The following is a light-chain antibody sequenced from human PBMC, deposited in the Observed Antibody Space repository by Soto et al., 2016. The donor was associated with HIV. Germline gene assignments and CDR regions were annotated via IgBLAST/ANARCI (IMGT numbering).Light chain of an antibody. CDR2: A. CDR1: QGISNS. CDR3: QQYYSTPL. J-gene: IGKJ4*01. Sequence: DIQMTQSPSSLSASVGDRVTITCRASQGISNSLAWYQQKPGKAPKLLLYAASRFSGSGSGTDYTLTISSLQPEDFATYYCQQYYSTPLFGGGTKVEIK. V-gene: IGKV1-NL1*01.